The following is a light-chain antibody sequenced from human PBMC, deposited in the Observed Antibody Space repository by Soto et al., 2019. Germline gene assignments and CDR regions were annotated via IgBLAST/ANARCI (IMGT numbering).Light chain of an antibody. CDR1: SSDIGGFNY. CDR2: DVN. V-gene: IGLV2-14*03. J-gene: IGLJ2*01. Sequence: QSVLTQPASVSGSPGQSITISCTGSSSDIGGFNYVSWYQQQSGKAPKLIIYDVNNRPSGISNRFSGSESGNTASLTISGLQAEDEGDYFCSSYTYTRPQVFFGGGTKVTVL. CDR3: SSYTYTRPQVF.